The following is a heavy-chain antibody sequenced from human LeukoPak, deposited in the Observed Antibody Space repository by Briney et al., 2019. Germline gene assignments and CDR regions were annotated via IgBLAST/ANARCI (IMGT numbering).Heavy chain of an antibody. Sequence: GGSLRLSCVASGFTFSTYGMNWVRQAPGKGLEWVSSISSGSVYIYYADSVKGRFTISRDNAKSSLYLQMNSLRAEDTAVYYCARDEHGSGSYYNFDYWGQGTLVTVSS. V-gene: IGHV3-21*01. J-gene: IGHJ4*02. CDR1: GFTFSTYG. D-gene: IGHD3-10*01. CDR3: ARDEHGSGSYYNFDY. CDR2: ISSGSVYI.